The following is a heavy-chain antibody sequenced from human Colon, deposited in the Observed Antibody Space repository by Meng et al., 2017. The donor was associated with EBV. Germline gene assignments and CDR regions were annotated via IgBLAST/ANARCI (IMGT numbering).Heavy chain of an antibody. Sequence: VQLQESGPGLVKPSQTLSLTFTVSGGSVSSGNNYWIWIRQPPGKGLEWIGYIYYSGRTYYNPSLESRVTMSVDTSKNQFSLNLNSVTAADTAVYYCARVNGDCFSTICYKGWFDPWGQGTLVTVSS. CDR1: GGSVSSGNNY. CDR3: ARVNGDCFSTICYKGWFDP. D-gene: IGHD2-2*02. J-gene: IGHJ5*02. V-gene: IGHV4-30-4*01. CDR2: IYYSGRT.